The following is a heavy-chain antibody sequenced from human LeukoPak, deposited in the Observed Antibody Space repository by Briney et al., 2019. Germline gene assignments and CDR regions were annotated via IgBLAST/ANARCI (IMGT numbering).Heavy chain of an antibody. Sequence: ASVKVSCKASGYTFTSYYMHWVRQAPGQGLEWMGRIIPILGIANYAQKFQGRVTITADKSTSTAYMELSSLRSEDTAVYYCAIYSSSWTNWFDPWGQGTLVTVSS. CDR2: IIPILGIA. V-gene: IGHV1-69*02. CDR3: AIYSSSWTNWFDP. CDR1: GYTFTSYY. D-gene: IGHD6-13*01. J-gene: IGHJ5*02.